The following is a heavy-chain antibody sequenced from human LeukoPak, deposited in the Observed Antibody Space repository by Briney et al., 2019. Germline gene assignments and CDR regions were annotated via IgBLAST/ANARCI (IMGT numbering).Heavy chain of an antibody. CDR2: ISSSGRTI. V-gene: IGHV3-11*01. Sequence: GGSLRLSCAASGFTFSDYYMSWIRQAPGKGLEWVSYISSSGRTIYYADSVKGLFTISRDNAKNSLYLQINSLRAEDTAVYYCARGPVDSLNWFDPWGQGTLVTVSS. CDR1: GFTFSDYY. CDR3: ARGPVDSLNWFDP. D-gene: IGHD5-12*01. J-gene: IGHJ5*02.